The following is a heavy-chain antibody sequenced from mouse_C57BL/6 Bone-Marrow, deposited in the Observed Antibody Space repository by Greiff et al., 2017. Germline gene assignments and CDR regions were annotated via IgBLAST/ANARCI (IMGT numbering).Heavy chain of an antibody. CDR3: ARQPPTIPHYFDY. V-gene: IGHV5-2*01. CDR1: EYEFPSHD. CDR2: INSDGGST. D-gene: IGHD2-12*01. Sequence: EVMLVESGGGLVQPGESLKLSCESNEYEFPSHDMSWVRKTPEKRLELVAAINSDGGSTYYPATMERRFIISRDNTKKTLYLQMSSLRSEDTALYYCARQPPTIPHYFDYWGQGTTLTVSS. J-gene: IGHJ2*01.